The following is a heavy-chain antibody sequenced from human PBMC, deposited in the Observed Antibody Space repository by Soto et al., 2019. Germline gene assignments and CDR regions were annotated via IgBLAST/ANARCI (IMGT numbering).Heavy chain of an antibody. D-gene: IGHD6-13*01. CDR1: GYTFTSYG. CDR2: ISAYNGKT. J-gene: IGHJ4*02. V-gene: IGHV1-18*01. Sequence: ASVKVSCKASGYTFTSYGISWVRQAPGQGLEWMGGISAYNGKTNYAQKHQGRVTMTKDTSTDTAYMELSSLRSEDTAVYYCATVGSSSSWSNFDYWGQGTLVTVSS. CDR3: ATVGSSSSWSNFDY.